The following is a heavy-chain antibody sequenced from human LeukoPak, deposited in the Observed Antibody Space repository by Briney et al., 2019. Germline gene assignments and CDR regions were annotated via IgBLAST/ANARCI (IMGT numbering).Heavy chain of an antibody. Sequence: ASVKVSCKASGYTFTSYGISWVRQAPGQGLEWMGWINTNTGNPTYAQGFTGRFVFSLDTSVSTAYLQISSLKAEDTAVYYCARVGAISSAWFDFDYWGQGTLVTVSS. D-gene: IGHD6-19*01. CDR3: ARVGAISSAWFDFDY. J-gene: IGHJ4*02. CDR2: INTNTGNP. V-gene: IGHV7-4-1*02. CDR1: GYTFTSYG.